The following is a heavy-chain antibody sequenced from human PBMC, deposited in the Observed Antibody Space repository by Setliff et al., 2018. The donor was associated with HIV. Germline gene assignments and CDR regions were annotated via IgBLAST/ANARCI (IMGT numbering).Heavy chain of an antibody. CDR3: ARVDATDEAFGM. CDR2: INPDGSAK. Sequence: GGSLRLSCAASRFTFSNHWMTWVRQAPGKGLEWVANINPDGSAKIYLDSVRGRFTISRDNAKNPLSLQMNSLRAEDTALYYCARVDATDEAFGMWGQGTMVTVSS. CDR1: RFTFSNHW. J-gene: IGHJ3*02. V-gene: IGHV3-7*01.